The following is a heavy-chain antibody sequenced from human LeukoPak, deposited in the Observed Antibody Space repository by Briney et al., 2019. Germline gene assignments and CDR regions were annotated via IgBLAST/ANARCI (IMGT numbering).Heavy chain of an antibody. J-gene: IGHJ4*02. CDR3: ARDLMTVTTLSRRAHGGY. Sequence: ASVKVSCKASGYTFTSYGISWVRQAPGQGLEWMGWISAYNGNTNYAQKLQGRVTMTTDTSTSTAYMELRSLRSDDTAVYYCARDLMTVTTLSRRAHGGYWGQGTLVTVSS. D-gene: IGHD4-17*01. CDR2: ISAYNGNT. CDR1: GYTFTSYG. V-gene: IGHV1-18*01.